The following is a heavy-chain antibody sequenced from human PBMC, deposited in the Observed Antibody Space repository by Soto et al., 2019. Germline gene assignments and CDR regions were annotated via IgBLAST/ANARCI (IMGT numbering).Heavy chain of an antibody. J-gene: IGHJ5*01. Sequence: QVQLQESGPGLVKPSQTLSLICTVSGGSINSGGSFWTWIRQHPGRAPEWIGYLSHTGNTYYNPSLKSRVLMSVDRSKNLLSLRLSPVTAADTAVYYCARGLYEPNWFDSWGQGTLVTVSS. V-gene: IGHV4-31*03. CDR2: LSHTGNT. CDR1: GGSINSGGSF. CDR3: ARGLYEPNWFDS. D-gene: IGHD3-22*01.